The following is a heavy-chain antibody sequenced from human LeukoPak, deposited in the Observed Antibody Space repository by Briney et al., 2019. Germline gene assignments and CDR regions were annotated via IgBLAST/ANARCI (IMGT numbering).Heavy chain of an antibody. CDR3: AKAYSGSYYTWDY. V-gene: IGHV3-23*01. Sequence: GGSLRLSCAASGFTFSSYAMSWVRQAPGKGLEWVSDISGGGGSTYYADSVKGRFTISRDNSKDTLYLQLNSLRAEDTAVYYCAKAYSGSYYTWDYWGQGTLVTVSS. D-gene: IGHD1-26*01. CDR2: ISGGGGST. CDR1: GFTFSSYA. J-gene: IGHJ4*02.